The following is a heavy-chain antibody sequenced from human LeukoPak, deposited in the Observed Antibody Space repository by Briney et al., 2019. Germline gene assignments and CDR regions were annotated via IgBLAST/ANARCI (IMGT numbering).Heavy chain of an antibody. Sequence: SETLSLTCAVYGGSFSGCYWSWIRQPPGKGLEWIGEINHSGSTNYNPSLKSRVTISVDTSKNQFSLKLSSVTAADTAVYYCARRPITMVRGARKPYYFCGMDVWGKGTTVTVSS. D-gene: IGHD3-10*01. J-gene: IGHJ6*04. CDR2: INHSGST. CDR3: ARRPITMVRGARKPYYFCGMDV. CDR1: GGSFSGCY. V-gene: IGHV4-34*01.